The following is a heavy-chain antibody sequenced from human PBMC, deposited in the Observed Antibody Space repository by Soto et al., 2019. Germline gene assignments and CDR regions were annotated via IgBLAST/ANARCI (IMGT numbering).Heavy chain of an antibody. J-gene: IGHJ4*02. CDR2: IKQDGSEK. D-gene: IGHD4-17*01. V-gene: IGHV3-7*01. CDR3: ARVTTMGGY. CDR1: GFSFRDYW. Sequence: EVQLVESGGGLVQPGGSLRLSCAASGFSFRDYWMYWVRQTPGKGLEWVANIKQDGSEKYYVDSVKGRFTISRDNARNSLFLQMDGLRAEDTAVYFCARVTTMGGYWGQGTLVTVSS.